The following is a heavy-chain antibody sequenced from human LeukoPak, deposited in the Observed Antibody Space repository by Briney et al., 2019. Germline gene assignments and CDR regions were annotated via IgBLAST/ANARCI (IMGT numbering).Heavy chain of an antibody. CDR1: GGSISSYY. CDR3: ARSGTLYSSGWFDY. J-gene: IGHJ4*02. Sequence: SETLSLTCTVSGGSISSYYWSWIRQPPGKGLEWIGYIYYSGSTNYNPSLKSRVTISVDTSKNQFSLKLSSVTAADTAVYYCARSGTLYSSGWFDYWGQGTLVTVSS. V-gene: IGHV4-59*01. D-gene: IGHD6-19*01. CDR2: IYYSGST.